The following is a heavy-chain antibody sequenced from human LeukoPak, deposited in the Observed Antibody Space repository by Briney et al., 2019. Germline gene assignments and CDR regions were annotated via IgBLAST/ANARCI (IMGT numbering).Heavy chain of an antibody. Sequence: SETLSLTGTGSGGSMSSYYWSWIRQPPGKGLKWIGYIYYSGSTKYNPSLKSRVTISVDTSKNQFSLKLSSVTAADTAVYYCARGARAGYNLEPFDYWGQGTLVTVSS. D-gene: IGHD5-24*01. CDR3: ARGARAGYNLEPFDY. V-gene: IGHV4-59*08. CDR1: GGSMSSYY. J-gene: IGHJ4*02. CDR2: IYYSGST.